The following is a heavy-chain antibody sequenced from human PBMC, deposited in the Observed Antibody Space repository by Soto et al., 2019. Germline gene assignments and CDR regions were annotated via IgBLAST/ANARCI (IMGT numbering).Heavy chain of an antibody. J-gene: IGHJ4*02. Sequence: SETLSLTCTVSGGSISSSSYYWGWIRQPPGKGLEWIGSIYYSGSTYYNPSLKSRVTISVDTSKTQFSLNLTSVTAADTAVYYCARTAAAGDYWGQGTLVTVSS. CDR1: GGSISSSSYY. CDR3: ARTAAAGDY. V-gene: IGHV4-39*01. D-gene: IGHD6-13*01. CDR2: IYYSGST.